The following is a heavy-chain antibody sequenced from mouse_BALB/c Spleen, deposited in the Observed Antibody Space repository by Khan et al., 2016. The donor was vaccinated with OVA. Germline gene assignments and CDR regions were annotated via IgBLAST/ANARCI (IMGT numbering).Heavy chain of an antibody. D-gene: IGHD1-2*01. CDR1: GYTFTDYY. CDR3: ARRNYFGDTLAY. V-gene: IGHV1-77*01. CDR2: ISPGSGDT. Sequence: QVQLQQSGAELARPGASVKLSCKASGYTFTDYYINWVKQRTGQGLEWIGEISPGSGDTNYNEWFKGKAPLTADNSSSTAYMQLSSLTSEASAVYFCARRNYFGDTLAYWGQGTLVTVAA. J-gene: IGHJ3*01.